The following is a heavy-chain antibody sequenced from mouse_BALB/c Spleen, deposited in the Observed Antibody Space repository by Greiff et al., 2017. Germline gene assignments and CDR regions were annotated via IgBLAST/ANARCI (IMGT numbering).Heavy chain of an antibody. Sequence: EVQRVESGGGLVQPGGSLKLSCAASGFTFSSYGMSWVRQTPDKRLELVATINSNGGSTYYPDSVKGRFTISRDNAKNTLYLQMSSLKSEDTAMYYCARGGTPWFAYWGQGTLVTVSA. V-gene: IGHV5-6-3*01. CDR2: INSNGGST. D-gene: IGHD2-14*01. CDR1: GFTFSSYG. CDR3: ARGGTPWFAY. J-gene: IGHJ3*01.